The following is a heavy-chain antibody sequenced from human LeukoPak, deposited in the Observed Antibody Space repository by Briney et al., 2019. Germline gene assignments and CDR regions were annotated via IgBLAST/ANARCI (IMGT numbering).Heavy chain of an antibody. CDR2: ISSKGGST. J-gene: IGHJ4*02. CDR1: GFTFSSYA. CDR3: AKDMGGVYDFWSGSTLEQYYFDY. D-gene: IGHD3-3*01. Sequence: GGSLRLSCSASGFTFSSYAMHWVRQAPGKGLEYVSAISSKGGSTYYADSVKGRFTISRDNSKITLYLQMTSLRAEDTAVYYCAKDMGGVYDFWSGSTLEQYYFDYWGQGTLVTVSS. V-gene: IGHV3-64*04.